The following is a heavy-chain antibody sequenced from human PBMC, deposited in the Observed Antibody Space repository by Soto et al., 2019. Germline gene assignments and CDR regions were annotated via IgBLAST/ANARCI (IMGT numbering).Heavy chain of an antibody. D-gene: IGHD2-2*01. CDR3: ARGGNIVLVPAAISYYGMDV. J-gene: IGHJ6*02. Sequence: SETLSLTCTVSGGSIRSSYCSWIRQPPGKGLEWIGYIYDSGSTSYNPSLKSRVTISVDTSKNQFSLKLSSVTAADTAVYYCARGGNIVLVPAAISYYGMDVWGQGTTVTVSS. V-gene: IGHV4-59*08. CDR2: IYDSGST. CDR1: GGSIRSSY.